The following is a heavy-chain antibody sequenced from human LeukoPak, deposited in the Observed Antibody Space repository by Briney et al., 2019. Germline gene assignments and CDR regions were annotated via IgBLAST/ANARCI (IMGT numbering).Heavy chain of an antibody. CDR2: MYDSGST. J-gene: IGHJ5*01. V-gene: IGHV4-59*11. D-gene: IGHD6-13*01. CDR1: GGSISSHY. CDR3: ARDLGGSSSWFDS. Sequence: SETLSLTCTVSGGSISSHYWSWIRQPPGKGLEWIGYMYDSGSTNYNPSLKGRVFISVDTSKNQFSLKLTSVTAADTAVYYCARDLGGSSSWFDSWGQGTLVTVSS.